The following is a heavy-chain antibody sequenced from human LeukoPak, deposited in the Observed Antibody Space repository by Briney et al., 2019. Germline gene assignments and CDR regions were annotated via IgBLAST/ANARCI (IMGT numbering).Heavy chain of an antibody. V-gene: IGHV4-34*01. D-gene: IGHD3-22*01. CDR1: GGSFSGYY. Sequence: PSETPSLTCAVCGGSFSGYYWSWLRQPPGKGLEWIGEINHSGSTNYKPSLKSRVTISVDTSKNQFSLKLSSVTAADTAVHYCGRAGERSGYCDYWGQGTLVTVSS. CDR3: GRAGERSGYCDY. CDR2: INHSGST. J-gene: IGHJ4*02.